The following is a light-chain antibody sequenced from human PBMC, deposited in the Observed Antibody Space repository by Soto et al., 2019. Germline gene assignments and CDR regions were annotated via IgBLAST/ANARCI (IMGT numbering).Light chain of an antibody. CDR3: QQYGISPPIT. CDR1: QSVINSY. CDR2: GVS. V-gene: IGKV3-20*01. J-gene: IGKJ5*01. Sequence: EIVLTQSPGTLSLSPGERATLSCRASQSVINSYLAWYQQKPAQAPRLLIYGVSSRATGIPTGFSGSGSGKDFTFTISRLEAEDFAVYYCQQYGISPPITFGQGTRLEIK.